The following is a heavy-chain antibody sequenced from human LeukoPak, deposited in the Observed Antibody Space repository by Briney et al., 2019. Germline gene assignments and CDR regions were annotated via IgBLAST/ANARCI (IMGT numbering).Heavy chain of an antibody. Sequence: SETLSLTCTVSGGSISSYYWSWIRQPAGKGLEWIGRIYTSGSTNYNPSLKTRVTMSVDTSKNQFSLKLSSVTAADTAVYYCARGPVYCYYDCWLWGLDVWGQGTTVTVSS. CDR2: IYTSGST. CDR1: GGSISSYY. J-gene: IGHJ6*02. V-gene: IGHV4-4*07. CDR3: ARGPVYCYYDCWLWGLDV. D-gene: IGHD3-22*01.